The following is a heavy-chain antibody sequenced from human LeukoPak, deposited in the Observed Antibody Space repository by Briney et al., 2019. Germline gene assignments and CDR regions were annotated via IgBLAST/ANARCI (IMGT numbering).Heavy chain of an antibody. CDR1: GFTFGDFA. CDR3: TRHHSTGYY. CDR2: IRGKVYGGTT. Sequence: PGRSLRLSCTASGFTFGDFAMSWVRQAPGKGLEWVGFIRGKVYGGTTEYAASVKGRFTMSRDDSKSIAYLQMNSLKTEDTAVYYCTRHHSTGYYCGQGTLVTVSS. V-gene: IGHV3-49*04. D-gene: IGHD3-22*01. J-gene: IGHJ4*02.